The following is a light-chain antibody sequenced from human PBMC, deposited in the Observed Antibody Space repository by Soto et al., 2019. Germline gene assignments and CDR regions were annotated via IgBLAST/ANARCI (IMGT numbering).Light chain of an antibody. CDR1: QGINKF. Sequence: DLQMTQSPPFLSASVGDRVTITCRAGQGINKFFAWYQQKPGKAPKLLIYAASTLQSGVPSRFSSWGSGTYFTLTISSLQPEDVGTYYCQYNSSAPRITFGQGTRLEIK. V-gene: IGKV1-27*01. J-gene: IGKJ5*01. CDR2: AAS. CDR3: QYNSSAPRIT.